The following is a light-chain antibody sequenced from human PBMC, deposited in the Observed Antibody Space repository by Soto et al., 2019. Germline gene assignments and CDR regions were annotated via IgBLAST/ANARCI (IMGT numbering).Light chain of an antibody. CDR1: QSVSSY. Sequence: EIVLTQSPATLSLSPGERATLSCRASQSVSSYLAWYQQKPGQAPRLLIYGASIRAIGIPPRFSGGGAGTDFTLTISRLEPEDSALYYCQQYDRPPITFGQGTRLEIK. J-gene: IGKJ5*01. V-gene: IGKV3D-11*02. CDR2: GAS. CDR3: QQYDRPPIT.